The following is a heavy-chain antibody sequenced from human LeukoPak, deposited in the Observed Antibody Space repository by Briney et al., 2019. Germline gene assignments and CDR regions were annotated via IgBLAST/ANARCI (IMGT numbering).Heavy chain of an antibody. V-gene: IGHV3-21*01. Sequence: PGGSLRLSCAASGFTFSRYAMNWVRQAPGKGLEWVSSISTTSSSSYIHYADSMKGRFTISRDNAKSSLYLQMNSLRAEDTAVCYCARVMAGYSYMDVWGKGTTVTVSS. CDR3: ARVMAGYSYMDV. D-gene: IGHD3-10*01. J-gene: IGHJ6*03. CDR1: GFTFSRYA. CDR2: ISTTSSSSYI.